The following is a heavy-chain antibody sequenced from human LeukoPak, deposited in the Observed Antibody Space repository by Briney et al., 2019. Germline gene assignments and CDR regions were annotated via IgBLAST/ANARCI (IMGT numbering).Heavy chain of an antibody. Sequence: ASVKVSCKASGYTFTGYYMHWVRQAPGQGLEWMGWINPNSGGTNYAQKFQGRVTMTRDTPISTAYMELSRPRSDDTAVYYCARVPPAWIVFGELIYGMDVWGQGTTVTVSS. D-gene: IGHD3-10*01. CDR2: INPNSGGT. CDR1: GYTFTGYY. J-gene: IGHJ6*02. CDR3: ARVPPAWIVFGELIYGMDV. V-gene: IGHV1-2*02.